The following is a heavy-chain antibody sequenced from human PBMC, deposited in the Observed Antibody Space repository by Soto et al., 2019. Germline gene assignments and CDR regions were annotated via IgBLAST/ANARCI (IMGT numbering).Heavy chain of an antibody. V-gene: IGHV3-74*03. CDR1: GFVFSVYY. D-gene: IGHD1-1*01. CDR2: ISDDGRNT. CDR3: TRGPRPSSIGTGAY. J-gene: IGHJ4*01. Sequence: EVQLEQSGGCLVQPGESIRLSCAASGFVFSVYYIHWVRQVPGKAPVWVARISDDGRNTTYADYVKGRFTISRDNAKDTLYLQMNNWRHEDTALYYGTRGPRPSSIGTGAYWGRGTQVTVSS.